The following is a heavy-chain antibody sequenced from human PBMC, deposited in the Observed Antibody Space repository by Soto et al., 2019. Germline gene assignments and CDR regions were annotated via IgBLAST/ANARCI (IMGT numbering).Heavy chain of an antibody. CDR3: ATLGIAVAGTLPDVYYYFEY. CDR1: GYTLTELS. J-gene: IGHJ4*02. D-gene: IGHD6-19*01. Sequence: ASVKVSCKVSGYTLTELSMHWVRQAPGKGLEWMGGFDPEDGETIYAQKFQGRVTMTEDTSTDTAYMELGSLRSEDTAVYYCATLGIAVAGTLPDVYYYFEYWGQGTRVTVSS. V-gene: IGHV1-24*01. CDR2: FDPEDGET.